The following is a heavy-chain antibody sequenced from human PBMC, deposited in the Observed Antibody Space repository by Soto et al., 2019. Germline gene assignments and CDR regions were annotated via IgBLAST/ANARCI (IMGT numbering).Heavy chain of an antibody. J-gene: IGHJ6*02. V-gene: IGHV4-61*01. CDR2: IYYSGST. CDR3: ARDTWVPAAPYYYYGMDV. Sequence: PSETLSLTCTVSGGSVSSGSYYWSWIRQPPGKGLEWIGYIYYSGSTNYNPSLKSRVTISVDTSKNQFSLKLSSVTAADTAVYYCARDTWVPAAPYYYYGMDVWGQGTTVTVS. CDR1: GGSVSSGSYY. D-gene: IGHD2-2*01.